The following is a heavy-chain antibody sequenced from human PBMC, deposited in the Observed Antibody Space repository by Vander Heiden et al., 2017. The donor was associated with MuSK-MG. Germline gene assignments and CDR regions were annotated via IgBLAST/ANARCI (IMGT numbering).Heavy chain of an antibody. Sequence: QVQLVQSGAEVKKPGASVKVSCKASGYTFTIYDINWVRQATGQGLEWMGWMNPNSGNTGYAQKFQGRVTMTRNTSISTAYMELSSLTSEDTAVYFCARAYCSSTSCRFDPWGQGTLVTVSS. D-gene: IGHD2-2*01. J-gene: IGHJ5*02. CDR2: MNPNSGNT. CDR1: GYTFTIYD. V-gene: IGHV1-8*01. CDR3: ARAYCSSTSCRFDP.